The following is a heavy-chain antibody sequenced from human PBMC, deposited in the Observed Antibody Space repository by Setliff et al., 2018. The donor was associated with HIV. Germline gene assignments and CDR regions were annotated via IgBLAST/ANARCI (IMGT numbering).Heavy chain of an antibody. J-gene: IGHJ4*02. CDR3: TTDVTYYNFWSGYLHFDC. V-gene: IGHV3-15*01. CDR2: GYTKTDGGTT. Sequence: PGGSLRLSCAASGFTFSSYAMSWVRQAPGKGLEWVGRGYTKTDGGTTDYAAPVKGRFTMSRDDSKNTMYLQMNSLKTEDTAVYYCTTDVTYYNFWSGYLHFDCWGQGTLVTVSS. CDR1: GFTFSSYA. D-gene: IGHD3-3*01.